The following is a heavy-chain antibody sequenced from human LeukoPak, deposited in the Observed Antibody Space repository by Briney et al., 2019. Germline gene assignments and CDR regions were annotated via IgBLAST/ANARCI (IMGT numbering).Heavy chain of an antibody. D-gene: IGHD6-6*01. CDR1: GFTFSNYW. J-gene: IGHJ4*02. CDR2: IKQDGSEK. Sequence: PGGSLRLSCAASGFTFSNYWMGWVRQAPGKGQEWVANIKQDGSEKYYVDSVKGRYTISRDNAKNSLYLQMNSLRAEDTALYYCVRDLGYEYSTSSPPAYWGQGTLVTVSS. CDR3: VRDLGYEYSTSSPPAY. V-gene: IGHV3-7*01.